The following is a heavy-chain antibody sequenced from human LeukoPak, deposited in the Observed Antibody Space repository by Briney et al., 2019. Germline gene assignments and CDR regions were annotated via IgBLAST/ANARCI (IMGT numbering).Heavy chain of an antibody. CDR2: TYYRSKWYN. J-gene: IGHJ5*02. V-gene: IGHV6-1*01. D-gene: IGHD1-26*01. Sequence: SQTLSLTCAISGDSVSSNSAAWNWIRQSPSRGLEWLGRTYYRSKWYNDYAVSVKSRITINPDTSKNQFSLQLNSVTPEDTAVYYCARGAIVGATIRGWFDPWGQGTLVTVSS. CDR3: ARGAIVGATIRGWFDP. CDR1: GDSVSSNSAA.